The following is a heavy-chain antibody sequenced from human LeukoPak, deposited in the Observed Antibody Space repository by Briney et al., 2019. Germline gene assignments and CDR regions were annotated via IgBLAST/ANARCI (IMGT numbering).Heavy chain of an antibody. Sequence: SETLSLTCTVSGGSISSYYWSWIRQPAGKGLEWIGRIYTSGSTNYNPSLKSRVTMSVDTSKNQFSLKLSSVTAADTAVYYCARDRGYCSSTSCRWFDPWGQGTLVTVSP. V-gene: IGHV4-4*07. CDR1: GGSISSYY. J-gene: IGHJ5*02. CDR2: IYTSGST. CDR3: ARDRGYCSSTSCRWFDP. D-gene: IGHD2-2*01.